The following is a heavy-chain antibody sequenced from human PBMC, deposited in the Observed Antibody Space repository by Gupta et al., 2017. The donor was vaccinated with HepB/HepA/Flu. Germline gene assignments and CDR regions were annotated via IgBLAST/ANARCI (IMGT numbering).Heavy chain of an antibody. CDR1: GLTLSSFW. D-gene: IGHD6-13*01. CDR3: ARSRWYSPYYYGMDV. Sequence: EVQLVESGGGLVQPGGSLRLSCAASGLTLSSFWMTWVRQAPGKGLEWVANIKEDGSEKYYVDSVRGRFTISRDNAENSLYLQLNSLRVEDSAVYYCARSRWYSPYYYGMDVWGQGTTVTVSS. V-gene: IGHV3-7*01. J-gene: IGHJ6*02. CDR2: IKEDGSEK.